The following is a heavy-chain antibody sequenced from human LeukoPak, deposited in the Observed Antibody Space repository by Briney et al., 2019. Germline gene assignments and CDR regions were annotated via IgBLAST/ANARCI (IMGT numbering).Heavy chain of an antibody. V-gene: IGHV3-21*01. D-gene: IGHD6-19*01. CDR2: ISGSSTYI. Sequence: GGSPRLSCAASGFTFSTYSMNWVRQAPGKGLEWVSSISGSSTYIYYADSVKGRFTISRDNAKNSLYLQMNSLRAENTAVYYCARDLNTGYSSGWYIDYWGQGTLVTVSS. CDR1: GFTFSTYS. CDR3: ARDLNTGYSSGWYIDY. J-gene: IGHJ4*02.